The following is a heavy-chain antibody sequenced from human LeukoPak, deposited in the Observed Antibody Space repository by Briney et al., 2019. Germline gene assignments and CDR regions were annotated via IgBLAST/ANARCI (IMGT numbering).Heavy chain of an antibody. CDR2: VSGSGGVT. V-gene: IGHV3-23*01. CDR3: ATFLAVIAARDSLYFQH. Sequence: GGSLRLSCGASGFTFSKYAMSWVRQAPGKGLEWVSGVSGSGGVTYYADSVKGRFTISRDNSKNTLHLQMNSLRAEDTAVYYCATFLAVIAARDSLYFQHWGQGTLVTVSS. CDR1: GFTFSKYA. J-gene: IGHJ1*01. D-gene: IGHD6-6*01.